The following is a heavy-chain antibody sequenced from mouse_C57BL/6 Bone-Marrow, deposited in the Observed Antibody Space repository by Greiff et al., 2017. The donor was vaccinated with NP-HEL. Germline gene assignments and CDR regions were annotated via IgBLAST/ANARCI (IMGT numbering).Heavy chain of an antibody. CDR1: GFNIKDYY. D-gene: IGHD2-4*01. CDR3: TLYDYPFAY. V-gene: IGHV14-1*01. Sequence: EVKLQQSGAELVRPGASVKLSCTASGFNIKDYYMHWVKQRPEQGLEWIGRIDPEDGDTEYAPKFQGKATMTADTSSNTAYLQLSSLTSEDTAVYYCTLYDYPFAYWGQGTLVTVSA. CDR2: IDPEDGDT. J-gene: IGHJ3*01.